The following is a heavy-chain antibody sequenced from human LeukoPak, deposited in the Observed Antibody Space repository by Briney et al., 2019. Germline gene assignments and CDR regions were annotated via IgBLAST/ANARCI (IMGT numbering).Heavy chain of an antibody. J-gene: IGHJ4*02. Sequence: GVSLRLSCAASGLTFSDYSMIWVRQAPGKGLEWLSSISSSSSYIFYADSLKGRFTISRDNAKNSLFLQMNSLRAEDTAVYYCARLAVPTHYYDSSGPPGWGQGTLVTVSS. CDR2: ISSSSSYI. D-gene: IGHD3-22*01. CDR1: GLTFSDYS. V-gene: IGHV3-21*01. CDR3: ARLAVPTHYYDSSGPPG.